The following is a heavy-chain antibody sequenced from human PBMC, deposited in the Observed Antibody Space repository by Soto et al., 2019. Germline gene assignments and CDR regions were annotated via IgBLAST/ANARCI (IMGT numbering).Heavy chain of an antibody. CDR3: ATSQRGTGVYYYYGMDV. D-gene: IGHD7-27*01. J-gene: IGHJ6*02. Sequence: EVQLLESGGGLVQPGGSLRLSCAASGFTVSSYAMSWVRQAPGKGLEWVSAISGRGGSTSYADSVKGRFTISRDYTKNPLYLQMNRMRAEGTAVYYCATSQRGTGVYYYYGMDVWGQGTTVTVSS. CDR2: ISGRGGST. CDR1: GFTVSSYA. V-gene: IGHV3-23*01.